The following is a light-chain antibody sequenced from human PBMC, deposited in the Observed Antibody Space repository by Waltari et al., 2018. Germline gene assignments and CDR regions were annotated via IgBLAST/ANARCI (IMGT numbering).Light chain of an antibody. Sequence: EIVLTQSPATLSLSPGERATLSCRAGQSVSSYLAWYQQKPVQAPRLLIYDASTRATGIPARFRGSESGTDFTLTTSSLEPEDSAVYYCQQRSNWPGYSFGQGTKLEIK. V-gene: IGKV3-11*01. CDR3: QQRSNWPGYS. CDR1: QSVSSY. CDR2: DAS. J-gene: IGKJ2*03.